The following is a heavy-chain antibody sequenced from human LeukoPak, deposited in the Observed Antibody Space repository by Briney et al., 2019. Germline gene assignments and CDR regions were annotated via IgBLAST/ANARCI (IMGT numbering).Heavy chain of an antibody. J-gene: IGHJ4*02. CDR1: GFTVSSNY. D-gene: IGHD3-22*01. CDR2: FYSGGST. V-gene: IGHV3-66*04. CDR3: ASHKLRNYCDSSGSAFDY. Sequence: GGSLRLSCAASGFTVSSNYMSWVRQAPGKGLEWVSVFYSGGSTYYADSVKGRFTISRDYSKNTLYLQMNSLRAEDTAVYYCASHKLRNYCDSSGSAFDYWGQGTLVTVSS.